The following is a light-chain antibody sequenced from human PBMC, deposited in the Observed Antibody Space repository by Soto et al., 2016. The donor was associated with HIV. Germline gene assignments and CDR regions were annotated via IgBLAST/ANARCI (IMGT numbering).Light chain of an antibody. CDR2: TAS. V-gene: IGKV1-NL1*01. Sequence: DIQMTQSPSSLSASVGDRVTITCRASQGISNSLAWYQQKPGKAPKLLLYTASKLESGVPSRFSGSGSGTDYTLTISSLQPEDFATYYCQQYYSILKFTFGPGTKVEI. J-gene: IGKJ3*01. CDR3: QQYYSILKFT. CDR1: QGISNS.